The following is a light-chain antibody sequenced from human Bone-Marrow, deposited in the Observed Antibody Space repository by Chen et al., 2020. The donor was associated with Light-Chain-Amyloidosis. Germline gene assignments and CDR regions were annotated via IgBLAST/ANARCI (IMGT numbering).Light chain of an antibody. CDR2: RDT. V-gene: IGLV3-25*03. CDR1: DLPTKY. J-gene: IGLJ2*01. Sequence: SYELTQPPSVSVSHGQTARLTCSGDDLPTKYAYWYQQKPGQAPVLVIHRDTERPSGISERFSGSSSGTTATLTISGVQAEDEADYHCQSADSSGTYEVIFGGGTKLTVL. CDR3: QSADSSGTYEVI.